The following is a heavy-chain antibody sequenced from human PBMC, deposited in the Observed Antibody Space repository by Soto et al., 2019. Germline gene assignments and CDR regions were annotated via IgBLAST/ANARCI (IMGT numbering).Heavy chain of an antibody. CDR2: IYDSGST. J-gene: IGHJ5*02. Sequence: QVQLQESGPGLLKSSETLSLTCTVNGGSISSYYWSWIRRPPGKGLEWIGHIYDSGSTNYNPSLESRVTISLDTSTNQFSLKFSSVTAADTAVYYCARAQPFEFHNWFDPWGQGTLVSVSA. CDR3: ARAQPFEFHNWFDP. CDR1: GGSISSYY. V-gene: IGHV4-59*13. D-gene: IGHD3-10*01.